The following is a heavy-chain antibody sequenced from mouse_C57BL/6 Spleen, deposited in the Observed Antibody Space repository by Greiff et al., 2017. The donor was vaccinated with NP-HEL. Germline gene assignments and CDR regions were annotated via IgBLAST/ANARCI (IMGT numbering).Heavy chain of an antibody. V-gene: IGHV5-9-1*02. CDR2: ISSGGDYI. J-gene: IGHJ1*03. CDR3: TREPTTAHWYFDV. Sequence: EVKVVESGEGLVKPGGSLKLSCAASGFTFSSYAMSWVRQTPEKRLEWVAYISSGGDYIYYADTVKGRFTISRDNARNTLYLQMSSLKSEDTAMYYCTREPTTAHWYFDVWGTGTTVTVSS. D-gene: IGHD1-2*01. CDR1: GFTFSSYA.